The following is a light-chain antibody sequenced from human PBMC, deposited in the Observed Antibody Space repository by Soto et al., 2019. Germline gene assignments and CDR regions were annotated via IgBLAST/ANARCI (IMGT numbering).Light chain of an antibody. Sequence: QAVVTQPPSVSEAPGQRVTISCTGSSSNIGAGYEALWYQQVPGTAPKLLIYENNNRPSGVPDRFSGSKSGTSASLAITGLQAEDEAEYYCQSYDSSLSGYVFGTGTKLTVL. V-gene: IGLV1-40*01. J-gene: IGLJ1*01. CDR3: QSYDSSLSGYV. CDR2: ENN. CDR1: SSNIGAGYE.